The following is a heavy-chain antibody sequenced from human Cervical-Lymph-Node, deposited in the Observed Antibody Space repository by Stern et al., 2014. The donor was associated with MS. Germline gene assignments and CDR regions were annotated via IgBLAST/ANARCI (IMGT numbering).Heavy chain of an antibody. CDR1: GFSFSSYG. Sequence: VQLVESGGGVVQPGRSLRLSCVASGFSFSSYGMHLVRQAPGKGLEWVAVISYDGSNAYYADSVKGRFTISRDNSKNTLYLQLNSLRAEDTAVYYCAKDRGMIVVVTYSLDSWGQGTLVTVSS. CDR2: ISYDGSNA. J-gene: IGHJ4*02. V-gene: IGHV3-30*18. D-gene: IGHD3-22*01. CDR3: AKDRGMIVVVTYSLDS.